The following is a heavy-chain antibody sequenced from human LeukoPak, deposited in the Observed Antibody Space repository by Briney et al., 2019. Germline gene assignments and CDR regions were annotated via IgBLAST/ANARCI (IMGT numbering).Heavy chain of an antibody. CDR2: IYYSGST. CDR3: ASRSSISSGYQDTLYYFDS. J-gene: IGHJ4*02. D-gene: IGHD3-3*01. Sequence: PSETPSLTCTLSGGSIRSYYWSWIRQPPGKRLEWIGHIYYSGSTNYNPSLKSRVTISVDTSKNQFSLKLSSVTAADTAVYYCASRSSISSGYQDTLYYFDSWGQGTLVTVSS. V-gene: IGHV4-59*01. CDR1: GGSIRSYY.